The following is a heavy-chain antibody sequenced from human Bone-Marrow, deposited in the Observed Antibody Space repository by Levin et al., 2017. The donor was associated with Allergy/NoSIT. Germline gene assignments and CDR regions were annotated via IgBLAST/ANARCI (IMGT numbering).Heavy chain of an antibody. V-gene: IGHV5-51*01. J-gene: IGHJ3*02. D-gene: IGHD5-18*01. Sequence: PGGSLRLSCKGSGYSFTSYWIGWVRQMPGKGLEWMGIIYPGDSDTRYSPSFQGQVTISADKSISTAYLQWSSLKASDTAMYYCATGRYGYSYGYGDDGDAFDIWGQGTMVTVSS. CDR3: ATGRYGYSYGYGDDGDAFDI. CDR2: IYPGDSDT. CDR1: GYSFTSYW.